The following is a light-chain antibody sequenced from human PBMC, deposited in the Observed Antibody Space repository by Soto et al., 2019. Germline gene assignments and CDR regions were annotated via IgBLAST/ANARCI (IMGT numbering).Light chain of an antibody. J-gene: IGLJ2*01. CDR3: TSFSTGSSYVI. CDR2: QVT. V-gene: IGLV2-14*01. CDR1: SSDVGGYNY. Sequence: QSALTQPASVSGSPGQSITISCTGTSSDVGGYNYVSWYQQHPGKAPKLIIYQVTNRPSGVSNRFSGSKSGNTASLTISGLQAEDEADYYCTSFSTGSSYVIFGGGTKLIVL.